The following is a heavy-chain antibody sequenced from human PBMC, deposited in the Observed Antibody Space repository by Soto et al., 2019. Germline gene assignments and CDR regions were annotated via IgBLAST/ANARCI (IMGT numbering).Heavy chain of an antibody. CDR3: ARAQGSGSYLYYYYGMDV. CDR2: IIPIFGTA. J-gene: IGHJ6*02. D-gene: IGHD1-26*01. V-gene: IGHV1-69*13. Sequence: SVKVSCKASGGTFSSYAISWVPQAPGQGLEWMGGIIPIFGTANYAQKFQGRVTITADESTGTAYMELSSLRSEDTAVYYCARAQGSGSYLYYYYGMDVWGQGTTVTVSS. CDR1: GGTFSSYA.